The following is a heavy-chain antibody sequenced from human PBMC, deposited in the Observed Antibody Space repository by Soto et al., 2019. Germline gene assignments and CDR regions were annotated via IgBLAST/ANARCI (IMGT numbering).Heavy chain of an antibody. J-gene: IGHJ6*02. CDR1: GGTFSSYA. CDR2: IIPISETT. CDR3: ARSQGSSTSLEIYYYYYDGMDV. D-gene: IGHD2-2*01. Sequence: QVQLVQSGAEVKKPGSSVKVSCKASGGTFSSYAISWVRQAPGQGLEWMGGIIPISETTNYAQKFQGRVTITADESKSTAYMELRSLRSEDTAVYYCARSQGSSTSLEIYYYYYDGMDVWGQGTTVTVSS. V-gene: IGHV1-69*01.